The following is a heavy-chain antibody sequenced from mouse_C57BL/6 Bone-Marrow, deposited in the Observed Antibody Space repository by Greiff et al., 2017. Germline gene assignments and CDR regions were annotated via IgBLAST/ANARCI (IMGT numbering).Heavy chain of an antibody. CDR2: IDPSDSET. CDR3: AREGRSYRFAY. V-gene: IGHV1-52*01. CDR1: GYTFTSSW. D-gene: IGHD1-1*01. J-gene: IGHJ3*01. Sequence: VQLQQPGAELVRPGSSVKLSCKASGYTFTSSWMHLVKQRPIQGLEWIGNIDPSDSETHYNQKFKDKATLTVDKSSSTAYMQLSSLTSEDSAVDYCAREGRSYRFAYWGQGTLVTVSA.